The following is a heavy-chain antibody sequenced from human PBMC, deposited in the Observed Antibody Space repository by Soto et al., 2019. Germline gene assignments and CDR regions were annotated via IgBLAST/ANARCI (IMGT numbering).Heavy chain of an antibody. CDR3: ARRVAGTGSWFDP. Sequence: SETLSLTCTVAGGTISSYYWSWIRQPPGKGLEWIGYIYYSGSTNYNPSLKSRVTISVDTSKNQFSLKLSSVTAADTAVYYCARRVAGTGSWFDPWGQGTLVTVSS. J-gene: IGHJ5*02. V-gene: IGHV4-59*01. CDR2: IYYSGST. CDR1: GGTISSYY. D-gene: IGHD6-19*01.